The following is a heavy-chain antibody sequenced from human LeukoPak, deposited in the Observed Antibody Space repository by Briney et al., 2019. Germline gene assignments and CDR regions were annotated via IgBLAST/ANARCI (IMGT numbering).Heavy chain of an antibody. CDR2: INSAGSST. V-gene: IGHV3-74*01. J-gene: IGHJ4*02. CDR3: ARAGDVVSLYYFDY. Sequence: PGGSLRLSCAASGFTFSSYWMHWVRQAPGKGLVWVSRINSAGSSTSYADSVKGRFTISRDNAKNTLYLQMNSLRAEDTAVYYCARAGDVVSLYYFDYWGQGTLVTVSS. CDR1: GFTFSSYW. D-gene: IGHD3-10*01.